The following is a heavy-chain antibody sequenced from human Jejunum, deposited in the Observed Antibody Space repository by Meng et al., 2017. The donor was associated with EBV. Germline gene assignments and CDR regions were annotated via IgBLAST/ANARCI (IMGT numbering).Heavy chain of an antibody. CDR3: ARASLERLLEY. D-gene: IGHD1-1*01. J-gene: IGHJ4*02. CDR1: SDSISNSNW. CDR2: VYHSGST. V-gene: IGHV4-4*02. Sequence: QVQLQESGPGLVKPSGTLSLTCTVSSDSISNSNWWSWVRQPPGKGPEWIGEVYHSGSTYYNPSLESRVTISIDTSKSQFSLSLNSVTAADTAVYYCARASLERLLEYWGQGTLVTVSS.